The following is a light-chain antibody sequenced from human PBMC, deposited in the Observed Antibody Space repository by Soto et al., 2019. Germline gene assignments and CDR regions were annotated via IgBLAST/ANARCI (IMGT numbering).Light chain of an antibody. J-gene: IGKJ1*01. V-gene: IGKV3-11*01. CDR2: ESS. Sequence: EIVLTHSPATLSLSPWEIATLSCRASQNVANYLDWYQQKPGQAPRLLIYESSNRATGIAARFSGSGSGTDFTLTISSLEPEDFAVSYCQQRSNWPQTFGQGTKVDI. CDR1: QNVANY. CDR3: QQRSNWPQT.